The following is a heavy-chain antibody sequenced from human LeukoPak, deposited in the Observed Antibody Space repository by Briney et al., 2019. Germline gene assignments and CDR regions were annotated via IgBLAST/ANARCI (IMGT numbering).Heavy chain of an antibody. Sequence: GGSLRLTCAASGFTFINAWMNWVRQAPGKGLEWVSSISSSSISISYADSLKGRFTISRDNARNSLYLQMNSLRADDTAVYYCARYSHSYGSGSPKFDYWGQGALVTVSS. J-gene: IGHJ4*02. CDR3: ARYSHSYGSGSPKFDY. CDR1: GFTFINAW. V-gene: IGHV3-21*01. CDR2: ISSSSISI. D-gene: IGHD3-10*01.